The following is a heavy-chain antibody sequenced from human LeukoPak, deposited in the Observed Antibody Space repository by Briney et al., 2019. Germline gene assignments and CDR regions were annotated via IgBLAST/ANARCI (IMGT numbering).Heavy chain of an antibody. CDR1: GGSISSGGYY. CDR3: AREDARRTYYDFWSGYYDAFDI. CDR2: IYHSGST. D-gene: IGHD3-3*01. V-gene: IGHV4-30-2*01. Sequence: SQTLSLTCTVSGGSISSGGYYWSWIRQPPGKGLEWIGYIYHSGSTNYNPSLKSRVTISVDTSKNQFSLKLSSVTAADTAVYYCAREDARRTYYDFWSGYYDAFDIWGQGTMVTVSS. J-gene: IGHJ3*02.